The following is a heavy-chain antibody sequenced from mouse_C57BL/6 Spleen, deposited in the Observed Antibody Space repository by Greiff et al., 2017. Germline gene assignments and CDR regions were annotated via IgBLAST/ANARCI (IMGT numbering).Heavy chain of an antibody. J-gene: IGHJ2*01. CDR1: GFTFSDYG. CDR2: ISSGSSTI. V-gene: IGHV5-17*01. Sequence: EVQVVESGGGLVKPGGSLKLSCAASGFTFSDYGMHWVRQAPEKGLEWVAYISSGSSTIYYADTVKGRFTISRDNAKNTLFLQMTSLRSEDTAMYYCAKTGTGRYYFDYWGQGTTLTVSS. D-gene: IGHD4-1*01. CDR3: AKTGTGRYYFDY.